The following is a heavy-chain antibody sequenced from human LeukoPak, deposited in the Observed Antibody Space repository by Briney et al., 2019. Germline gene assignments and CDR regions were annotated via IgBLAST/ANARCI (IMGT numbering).Heavy chain of an antibody. CDR1: GFTFSSYA. Sequence: GGSLRLSCAASGFTFSSYAMSWVRQAPGKGLEWVSAISSSGGSTYYADSVKGRFTISRDNSKNTLYLQMNSLRAEDTAVYYCAKVRYYDFWSGYFDAFDIWGQGTMVTVSS. CDR2: ISSSGGST. V-gene: IGHV3-23*01. CDR3: AKVRYYDFWSGYFDAFDI. J-gene: IGHJ3*02. D-gene: IGHD3-3*01.